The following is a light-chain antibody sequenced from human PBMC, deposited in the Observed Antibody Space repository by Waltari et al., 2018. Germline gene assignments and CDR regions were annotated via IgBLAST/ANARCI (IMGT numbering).Light chain of an antibody. CDR2: LKSDGSH. CDR1: SGHSSYA. J-gene: IGLJ3*02. V-gene: IGLV4-69*01. Sequence: QVVLTQSPSASASLGASVKLICTLSSGHSSYAITWHQQEPEKGPRYLMKLKSDGSHTKGDGIPDLFSGSSSGAERYLTISSLQPEDEADYYCQTWGSDIGVVFGGGTKLTVL. CDR3: QTWGSDIGVV.